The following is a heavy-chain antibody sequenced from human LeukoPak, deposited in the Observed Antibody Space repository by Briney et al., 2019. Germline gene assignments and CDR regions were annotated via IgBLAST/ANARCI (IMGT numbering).Heavy chain of an antibody. CDR3: AKLSGYVEY. CDR2: ISSGTSYI. CDR1: GFLFSIYS. V-gene: IGHV3-21*01. J-gene: IGHJ4*02. Sequence: GGSLRPSCAASGFLFSIYSMNRVRQAPGKGPEWVSSISSGTSYIHYADSVKGRFTISRDNAKNSLYLQMNSLRAEDTAVYYCAKLSGYVEYWGQGTLVTVSS. D-gene: IGHD1-26*01.